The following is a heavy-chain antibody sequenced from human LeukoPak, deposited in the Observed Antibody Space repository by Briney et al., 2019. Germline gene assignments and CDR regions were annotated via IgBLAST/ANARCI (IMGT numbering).Heavy chain of an antibody. D-gene: IGHD2-21*01. Sequence: GGSLRLSCAASGFTFNNYWMHWVRQAPGKGLVWVSRINSDGSSTNYADSVKGRFTISRDNAKNTLYLQMNSLRAEDTAVYYCARVSTLWWSDYWGQGTLVTVSS. CDR3: ARVSTLWWSDY. J-gene: IGHJ4*02. V-gene: IGHV3-74*01. CDR2: INSDGSST. CDR1: GFTFNNYW.